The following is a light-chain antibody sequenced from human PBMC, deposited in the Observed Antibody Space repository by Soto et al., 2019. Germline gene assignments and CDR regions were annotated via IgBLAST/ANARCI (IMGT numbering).Light chain of an antibody. CDR1: QTIKNS. CDR2: SAS. CDR3: QQFYIAPVT. V-gene: IGKV1-39*01. J-gene: IGKJ5*01. Sequence: DIQMSQSPSSLSASVGDRVTITCGASQTIKNSLNWYQQKPGSAPNLLIYSASSLHVGVPSRFSGSKSGPDFTLTISGLQPEDFATYYCQQFYIAPVTFGQGTRLEI.